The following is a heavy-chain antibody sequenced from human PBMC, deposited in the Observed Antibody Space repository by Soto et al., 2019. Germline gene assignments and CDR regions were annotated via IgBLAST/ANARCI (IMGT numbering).Heavy chain of an antibody. CDR3: ARGGGNFDC. CDR1: GFTFSNSG. D-gene: IGHD3-16*01. V-gene: IGHV3-7*01. Sequence: AGGSLRLSSTASGFTFSNSGMSWVRQAPGKGLEWVANIKHDASDEYCVDSVKGRFTISRDNAKNSLSLQMDSLRAEDTAMYYCARGGGNFDCWGQGTLVTVSS. CDR2: IKHDASDE. J-gene: IGHJ4*02.